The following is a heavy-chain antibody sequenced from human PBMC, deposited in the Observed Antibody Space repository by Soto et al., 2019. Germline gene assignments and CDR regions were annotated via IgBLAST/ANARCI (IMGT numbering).Heavy chain of an antibody. D-gene: IGHD3-3*02. CDR1: GFTFTGYW. CDR3: ARGGAGVAAFPFFDY. CDR2: INSDGIST. J-gene: IGHJ4*02. Sequence: EVQLVESGGGLVQPGGSLRLSCAASGFTFTGYWMHWVRQAPGKGLVWVSHINSDGISTTYADSVKGRFTISRDNARDTLYLQRNSLRADDTAVYYCARGGAGVAAFPFFDYWGQGTLVTVSS. V-gene: IGHV3-74*01.